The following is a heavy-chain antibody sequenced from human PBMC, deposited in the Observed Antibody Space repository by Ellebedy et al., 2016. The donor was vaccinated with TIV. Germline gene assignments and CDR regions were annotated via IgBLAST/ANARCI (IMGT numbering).Heavy chain of an antibody. D-gene: IGHD4-17*01. V-gene: IGHV1-69*04. Sequence: ASVKVSCKTSGGTFSTFGISWARQAPGQGLEWMGRIIPILGLTNYAQKFQGRVTIAADRSWSTAYLEVSSLRSDDTAVYFCARDRDGDPLEYWGQGTLVTVSS. CDR3: ARDRDGDPLEY. CDR1: GGTFSTFG. J-gene: IGHJ4*02. CDR2: IIPILGLT.